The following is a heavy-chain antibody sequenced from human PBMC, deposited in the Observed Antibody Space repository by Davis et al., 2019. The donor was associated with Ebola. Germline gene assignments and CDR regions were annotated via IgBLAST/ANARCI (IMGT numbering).Heavy chain of an antibody. CDR3: ARREPYGDYQIGPDFLGPNRMDV. CDR2: INHSGST. Sequence: SETLSLTCAVYDGSFGGYFWSWIRQPPGKGLEWIGEINHSGSTNYNPSLKSRVTISIDTSKNQFSLKLSSVTAEDTAVYFCARREPYGDYQIGPDFLGPNRMDVWGQGTTVIVSS. V-gene: IGHV4-34*01. D-gene: IGHD4-17*01. J-gene: IGHJ6*02. CDR1: DGSFGGYF.